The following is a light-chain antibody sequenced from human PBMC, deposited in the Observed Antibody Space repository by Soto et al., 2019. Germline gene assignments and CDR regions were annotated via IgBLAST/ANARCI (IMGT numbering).Light chain of an antibody. CDR2: EVS. V-gene: IGLV2-8*01. Sequence: QSALAQPPSASGSPGQSVTISCTGTSSDVGGYNYVSWYQQHPGKAPKLMIYEVSKRPSGVPDRFSGSKSGNTASLTVSGLQPEDEADYYCQYYDSSLSGSVFGTGTKLTVL. CDR1: SSDVGGYNY. J-gene: IGLJ1*01. CDR3: QYYDSSLSGSV.